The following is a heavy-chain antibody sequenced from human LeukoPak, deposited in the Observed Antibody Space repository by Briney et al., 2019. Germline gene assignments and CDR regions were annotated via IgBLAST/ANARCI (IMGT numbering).Heavy chain of an antibody. CDR3: ARDLNGFEDTSMCFDY. D-gene: IGHD5-18*01. J-gene: IGHJ4*01. CDR2: IWYDGSNK. CDR1: GFTFISYG. Sequence: PGGSLRLSCAASGFTFISYGMHWVRQAPGKGLEWVAVIWYDGSNKYYADSVKGRFTISRDNSKNTLYLQMNSLRAEDTAVYYCARDLNGFEDTSMCFDYWGQGTLVTVSS. V-gene: IGHV3-33*01.